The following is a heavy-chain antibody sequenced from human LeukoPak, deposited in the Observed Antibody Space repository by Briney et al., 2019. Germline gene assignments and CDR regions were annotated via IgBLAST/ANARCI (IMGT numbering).Heavy chain of an antibody. CDR3: ARDTIFGVVIIGYFDY. Sequence: SETLSLTCTVSGYSISSGYYWGWIRQPPGKGLEWIGSIYHSGSTYYNPSLKSRVTISVDTSKNQFSLKLSSVTAADTAVYYFARDTIFGVVIIGYFDYWGQGTLVTVSS. CDR1: GYSISSGYY. V-gene: IGHV4-38-2*02. J-gene: IGHJ4*02. D-gene: IGHD3-3*01. CDR2: IYHSGST.